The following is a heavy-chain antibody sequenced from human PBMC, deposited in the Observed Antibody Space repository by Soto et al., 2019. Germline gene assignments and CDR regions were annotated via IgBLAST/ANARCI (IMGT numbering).Heavy chain of an antibody. CDR1: GDSVSSSSAA. V-gene: IGHV6-1*01. D-gene: IGHD6-19*01. Sequence: QVQLQQSGPGLVKPSQTLSLACAISGDSVSSSSAAWNWIRQSPSRGLEWLGTTYYRSKWYSEYAVSVKSRITINADTSKNQFSLQLNSVSPEDTAVYYCSRGWQVDFWGQGTLVTVSS. J-gene: IGHJ4*02. CDR3: SRGWQVDF. CDR2: TYYRSKWYS.